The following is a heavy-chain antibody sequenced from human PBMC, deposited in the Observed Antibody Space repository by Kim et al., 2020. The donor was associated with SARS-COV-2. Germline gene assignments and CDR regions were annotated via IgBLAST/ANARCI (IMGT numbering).Heavy chain of an antibody. CDR1: GYTFTSYA. V-gene: IGHV1-3*01. Sequence: ASVKVSCKASGYTFTSYAMHWVRQAPGQRLEWMGWINAGNGNTKYSQKFQGRVTITRDTSASTAYMELSSLRSEDTAVYYCARDLLYSSSWYHYYYGMDVWGQGNTVTVSS. J-gene: IGHJ6*02. CDR3: ARDLLYSSSWYHYYYGMDV. CDR2: INAGNGNT. D-gene: IGHD6-13*01.